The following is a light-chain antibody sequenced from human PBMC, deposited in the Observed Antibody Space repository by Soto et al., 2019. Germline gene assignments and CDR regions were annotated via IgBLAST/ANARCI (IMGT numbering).Light chain of an antibody. Sequence: DIVMTQSPDSLAVSLGERATINCKSSQDVLYSSNNKNYVAWYQQKPGQPPKLLIYWASTRDSGVPDRFSGSGSGTDLTLTVSSLQSEDVAVYYCQQYYSTPFTFGLGTKVDIK. J-gene: IGKJ3*01. CDR3: QQYYSTPFT. V-gene: IGKV4-1*01. CDR1: QDVLYSSNNKNY. CDR2: WAS.